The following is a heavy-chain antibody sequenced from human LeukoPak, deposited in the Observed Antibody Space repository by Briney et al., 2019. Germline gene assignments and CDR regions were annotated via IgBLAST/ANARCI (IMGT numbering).Heavy chain of an antibody. CDR3: ARQYSSGWYEGVY. D-gene: IGHD6-19*01. Sequence: GESLKISCQGSGYSFTSYWLGWVRQMPGKGLEWMGIIYPGDSDTRYSPSFQGQVTISADKSISTAYLQWSSLKASDTAMYYCARQYSSGWYEGVYWGQGTLVTVSS. CDR2: IYPGDSDT. CDR1: GYSFTSYW. V-gene: IGHV5-51*01. J-gene: IGHJ4*02.